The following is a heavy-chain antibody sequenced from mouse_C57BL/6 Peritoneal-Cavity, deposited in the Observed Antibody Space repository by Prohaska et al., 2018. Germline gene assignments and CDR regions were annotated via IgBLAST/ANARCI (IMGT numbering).Heavy chain of an antibody. J-gene: IGHJ1*03. D-gene: IGHD2-2*01. CDR2: ISDGGNYN. Sequence: EVQLVESGGGLVKPGGSLKLPCAASGLTFSSYAMSWVRQTPDKRLEWVAYISDGGNYNYYPDNVKVRFTISRDNAKNNLYLQMSRLKSEYTAMYYCARYDGFFPHWYFDVWGTGTAVNVSS. CDR3: ARYDGFFPHWYFDV. V-gene: IGHV5-4*01. CDR1: GLTFSSYA.